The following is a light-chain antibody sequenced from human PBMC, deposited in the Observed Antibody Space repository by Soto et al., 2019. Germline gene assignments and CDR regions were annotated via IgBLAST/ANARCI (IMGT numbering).Light chain of an antibody. V-gene: IGKV4-1*01. CDR2: WAS. CDR1: QSVLYSSNNKNY. J-gene: IGKJ1*01. CDR3: QQSYSTPRT. Sequence: DIVMTQSPDSLAVSLGERATINCKSSQSVLYSSNNKNYLAWYQQKPGQPPKLLIYWASTRESGVPSRFSGSGSGTDFTLTISSLQPEDFATYYCQQSYSTPRTFGQGTKVDIK.